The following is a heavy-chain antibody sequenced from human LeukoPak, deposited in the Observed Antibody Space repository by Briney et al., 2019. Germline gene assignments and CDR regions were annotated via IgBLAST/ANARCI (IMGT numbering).Heavy chain of an antibody. CDR2: IYPGDSDT. CDR1: GYSFINSW. V-gene: IGHV5-51*01. CDR3: ARGSSSGWFYYYYGMDV. Sequence: GESLKISCKGSGYSFINSWIGWVRQMPGKGLEWMGIIYPGDSDTRYSPSFQGQVTISADKSISTAYLQWSSLKASDTAMYYCARGSSSGWFYYYYGMDVWGQGTTVTVSS. J-gene: IGHJ6*02. D-gene: IGHD6-19*01.